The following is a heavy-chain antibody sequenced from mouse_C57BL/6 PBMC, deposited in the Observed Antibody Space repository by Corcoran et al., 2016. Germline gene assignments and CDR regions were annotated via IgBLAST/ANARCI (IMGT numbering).Heavy chain of an antibody. CDR2: ISYDGSN. J-gene: IGHJ3*01. D-gene: IGHD2-10*02. Sequence: DVQLQESGPGLVKPSQSLSLTCSVTGYSITSGYYWNWIRQFPGNKLEWMGYISYDGSNNYNPSLKNRISITRDTSKNQFFLKLNSVTTEDTATYYCAKGGYGNYGFAYWGQGTLVTVSA. V-gene: IGHV3-6*01. CDR3: AKGGYGNYGFAY. CDR1: GYSITSGYY.